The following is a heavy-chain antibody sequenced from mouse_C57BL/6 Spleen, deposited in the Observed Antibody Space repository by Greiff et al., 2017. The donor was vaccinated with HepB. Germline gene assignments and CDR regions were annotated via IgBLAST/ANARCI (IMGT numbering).Heavy chain of an antibody. V-gene: IGHV5-4*03. J-gene: IGHJ3*01. Sequence: EVMLVESGGGLVKPGGSLKLSCAASGFTFSSYAMSWVRQTPEKRLEWVATISDGGSYTYYPDNVKGRFTISRDNAKNNLYLQMSHLKSEDTAMYYCARIPFITTVVADAYWGQGTLVTVSA. CDR2: ISDGGSYT. CDR3: ARIPFITTVVADAY. CDR1: GFTFSSYA. D-gene: IGHD1-1*01.